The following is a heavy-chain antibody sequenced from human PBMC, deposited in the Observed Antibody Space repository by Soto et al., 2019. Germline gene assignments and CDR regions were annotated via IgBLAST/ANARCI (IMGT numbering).Heavy chain of an antibody. V-gene: IGHV1-69*01. D-gene: IGHD2-2*01. J-gene: IGHJ6*02. CDR1: GGTFGSYA. CDR2: IITIPGTA. Sequence: QVQLVQSGAEVKKPGSSVKVSCKASGGTFGSYAISWVRQAPGQGLEWMGGIITIPGTANYAQKFQGRVTIAAEDSTRTAYMELSSLRSEDTAVYYCARSQGSSTSLEIYYYYYYGMDVWGQGTTVTVSS. CDR3: ARSQGSSTSLEIYYYYYYGMDV.